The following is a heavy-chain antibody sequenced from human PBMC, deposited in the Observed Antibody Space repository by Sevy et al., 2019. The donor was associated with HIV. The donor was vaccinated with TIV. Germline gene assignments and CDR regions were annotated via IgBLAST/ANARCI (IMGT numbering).Heavy chain of an antibody. J-gene: IGHJ3*02. V-gene: IGHV3-7*01. CDR1: GFTFSSYW. Sequence: GGSLRLSCAASGFTFSSYWMSWVRQAPGKGLEWVANIKQDGSEKYYVDSVKGRFTISRDNAKNSLYLQMNSLRAEDTAVYHCAREREDVLRFLEWLSFGAAFDIWGQGTMVTVSS. D-gene: IGHD3-3*01. CDR3: AREREDVLRFLEWLSFGAAFDI. CDR2: IKQDGSEK.